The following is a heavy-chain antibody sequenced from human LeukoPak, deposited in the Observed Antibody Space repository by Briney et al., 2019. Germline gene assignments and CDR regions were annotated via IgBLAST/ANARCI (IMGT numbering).Heavy chain of an antibody. J-gene: IGHJ4*02. V-gene: IGHV3-23*01. Sequence: GGSLRLSCAXSXXXFSSXXMSWVRQAXXXXXXXXSAISGSGGSTYYADSVKGRFTISRDNSKNTLYLQMNSLRAEDTAVYYCAKDLITMVRGGDYWGQGTLVTVSS. CDR3: AKDLITMVRGGDY. CDR2: ISGSGGST. CDR1: XXXFSSXX. D-gene: IGHD3-10*01.